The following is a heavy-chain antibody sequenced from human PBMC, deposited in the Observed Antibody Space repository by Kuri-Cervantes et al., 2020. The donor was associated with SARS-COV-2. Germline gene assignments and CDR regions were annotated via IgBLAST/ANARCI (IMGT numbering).Heavy chain of an antibody. CDR3: AGIYGDYDLDY. J-gene: IGHJ4*02. D-gene: IGHD4-17*01. V-gene: IGHV3-23*01. CDR1: GFTFSSYA. CDR2: IGGSGGST. Sequence: GGSLRLSCAASGFTFSSYAMSWVRQAPGKGLEWVSAIGGSGGSTYYADSVKGRFTISRDNSKNTLYLQMNSLRAEDTAVYYCAGIYGDYDLDYWGQGTLVTVSS.